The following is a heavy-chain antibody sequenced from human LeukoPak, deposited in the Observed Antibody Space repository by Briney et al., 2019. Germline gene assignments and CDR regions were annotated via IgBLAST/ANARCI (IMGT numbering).Heavy chain of an antibody. CDR3: ARVGGGNYYYYGMDV. CDR1: GGSISSYY. J-gene: IGHJ6*02. V-gene: IGHV4-59*01. Sequence: PSETLSLTCKASGGSISSYYWSWIRQPPGKGLEWIGYIYYSGSTNYNPSLKSRVTISVDLSKSQFSLNLTSVTAADTAVYYCARVGGGNYYYYGMDVWGQGATVTVSS. D-gene: IGHD2-15*01. CDR2: IYYSGST.